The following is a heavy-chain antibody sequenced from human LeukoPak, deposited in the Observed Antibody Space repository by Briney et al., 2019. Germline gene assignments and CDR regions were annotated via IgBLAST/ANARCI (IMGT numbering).Heavy chain of an antibody. CDR2: IKADGSEE. CDR3: ARNTLSAAGDY. CDR1: GFTFGSNW. V-gene: IGHV3-7*01. Sequence: GGSLRLSCAASGFTFGSNWMTWVRQAPGRGLEWVANIKADGSEESYADSVKGRFTISRDNAKNLVFLQMNSLRTEDTAVYYYARNTLSAAGDYWGQGTLVSVSS. D-gene: IGHD6-13*01. J-gene: IGHJ4*02.